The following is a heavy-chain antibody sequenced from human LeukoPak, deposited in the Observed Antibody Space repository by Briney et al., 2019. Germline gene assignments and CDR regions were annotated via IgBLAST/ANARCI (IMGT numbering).Heavy chain of an antibody. CDR3: AGDFWSGYWFDP. CDR1: GFTFSSYA. Sequence: PGGSLRLSCAASGFTFSSYAMHWVRQAPGKGLEWVAVISYDGSNKYYADSVKGRFTISRDNSKNTLYLQMNSLRAEDTAVYYCAGDFWSGYWFDPWGQGTLVTVSS. J-gene: IGHJ5*02. D-gene: IGHD3-3*01. V-gene: IGHV3-30-3*01. CDR2: ISYDGSNK.